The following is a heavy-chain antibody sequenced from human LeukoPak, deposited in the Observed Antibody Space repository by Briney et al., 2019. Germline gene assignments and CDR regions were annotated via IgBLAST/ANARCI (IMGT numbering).Heavy chain of an antibody. V-gene: IGHV3-21*04. Sequence: GGSLRLSCAASGFTFSSYDMNWVRQAPGKGLEWVSSISSSSSYIYYADSVKGRFTISRDNAKNSLYLQMNSLRAEDTAVYYCASILLWYVYDYWGQGTLVAVSS. CDR1: GFTFSSYD. CDR2: ISSSSSYI. J-gene: IGHJ4*02. CDR3: ASILLWYVYDY. D-gene: IGHD3-10*01.